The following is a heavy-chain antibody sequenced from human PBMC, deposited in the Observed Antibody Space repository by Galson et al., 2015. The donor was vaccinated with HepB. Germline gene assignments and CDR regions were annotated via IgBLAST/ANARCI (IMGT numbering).Heavy chain of an antibody. Sequence: TLSLTCTVSGGSISDYYWSWIRQPPGKGLEWIGYIYYSGSTNSNPSLKSRVTISVDTSKNQFSLKLSSVTAADTAVYYCAREERRHYFDYWGQGTLVTVSS. J-gene: IGHJ4*02. CDR2: IYYSGST. CDR1: GGSISDYY. CDR3: AREERRHYFDY. V-gene: IGHV4-59*01.